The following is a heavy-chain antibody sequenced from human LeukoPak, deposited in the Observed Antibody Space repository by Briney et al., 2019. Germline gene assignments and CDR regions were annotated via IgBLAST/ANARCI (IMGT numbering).Heavy chain of an antibody. Sequence: PGRSLRLSCAASGFTLVSYWMSWVRQAPGKRLERVANIKQDGSEKYYVGSVKGRFTISRDNAKNSLYLQMNSLRAEDTAVYYCARHLTVGATSYWGQGTLVTVSS. V-gene: IGHV3-7*01. J-gene: IGHJ4*02. CDR2: IKQDGSEK. CDR3: ARHLTVGATSY. CDR1: GFTLVSYW. D-gene: IGHD1-26*01.